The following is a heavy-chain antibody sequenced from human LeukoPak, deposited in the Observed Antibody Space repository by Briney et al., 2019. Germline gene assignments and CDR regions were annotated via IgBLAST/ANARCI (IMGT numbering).Heavy chain of an antibody. D-gene: IGHD6-13*01. J-gene: IGHJ4*02. Sequence: GGSLTLSCAASGFTFSSYSMNWVRQAPGKGLEWVSSISSSSSYIYYADSVKGRFTISRDNAKNSLYLQMNSLRAEDTAVYYCAREHSSSWYVDWVDYRGQGTLVTVSS. CDR1: GFTFSSYS. V-gene: IGHV3-21*01. CDR3: AREHSSSWYVDWVDY. CDR2: ISSSSSYI.